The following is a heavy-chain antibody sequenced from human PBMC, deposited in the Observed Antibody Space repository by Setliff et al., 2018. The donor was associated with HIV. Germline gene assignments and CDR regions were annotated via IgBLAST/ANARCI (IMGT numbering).Heavy chain of an antibody. Sequence: TLSLTCTVSGYSISSGYYWGWIRQPPGKGLEWIGSIYHSGSTYYNPSLKSRVTISVDTSKNQFSLKLSSVTAADTAVYYCASLTDYGGDSGSHWGQGTLVTVSS. D-gene: IGHD4-17*01. J-gene: IGHJ4*02. CDR2: IYHSGST. V-gene: IGHV4-38-2*02. CDR3: ASLTDYGGDSGSH. CDR1: GYSISSGYY.